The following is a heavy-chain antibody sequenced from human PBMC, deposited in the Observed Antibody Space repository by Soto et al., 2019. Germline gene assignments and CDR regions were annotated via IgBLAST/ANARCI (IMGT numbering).Heavy chain of an antibody. CDR2: IHYSGST. CDR3: ARVLWSGESPLDY. J-gene: IGHJ4*02. D-gene: IGHD3-10*01. CDR1: GGFITNDDKY. V-gene: IGHV4-39*02. Sequence: PSETLSLTCTVSGGFITNDDKYWGWIRQSPGKGLDWIGTIHYSGSTYYNPSLESRVTISVDTSKNQFSLKLKSVTAADRAVYYCARVLWSGESPLDYWGQGTLVTVS.